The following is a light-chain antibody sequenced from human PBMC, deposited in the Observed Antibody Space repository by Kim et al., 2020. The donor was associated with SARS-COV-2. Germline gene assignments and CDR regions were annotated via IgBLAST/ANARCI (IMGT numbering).Light chain of an antibody. J-gene: IGKJ4*01. V-gene: IGKV4-1*01. Sequence: DIVMTQFPDALAVSLGERATINCKSSQSVLYSSDNKNYLAWYQQKLGQPPKLLISWASTRESGVPDRFSGSGSGTDFTLTISSLQAEDVAVYYCQQYYITPPLTFGGGTKVDIK. CDR2: WAS. CDR1: QSVLYSSDNKNY. CDR3: QQYYITPPLT.